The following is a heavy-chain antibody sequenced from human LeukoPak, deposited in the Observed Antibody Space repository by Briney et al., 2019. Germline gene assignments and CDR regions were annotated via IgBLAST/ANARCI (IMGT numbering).Heavy chain of an antibody. CDR2: ISFDGDNK. D-gene: IGHD3-10*01. J-gene: IGHJ4*02. CDR3: ARDAISGGGHDY. CDR1: EFTFSSYG. V-gene: IGHV3-30*03. Sequence: GGSLRLSCAASEFTFSSYGMHWVRQAPGKGLEWVAVISFDGDNKYYADSVKGRFTISRDNSKNRLYLQMNSLRDEDTAVYYCARDAISGGGHDYWGQGTLVTVPS.